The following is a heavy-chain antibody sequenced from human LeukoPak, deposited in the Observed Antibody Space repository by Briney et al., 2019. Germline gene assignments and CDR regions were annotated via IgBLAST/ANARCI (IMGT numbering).Heavy chain of an antibody. CDR1: GFTFDDYV. D-gene: IGHD3/OR15-3a*01. Sequence: GGSLRLSCAASGFTFDDYVMHWVRQAPGKGLEWVSLISGDGGSTYYADSAKGRFTISRDNSKNSLYLQMNSLRTEDTALYYCAKDMDWQDQDDYWGQGTLVTVSS. CDR2: ISGDGGST. CDR3: AKDMDWQDQDDY. V-gene: IGHV3-43*02. J-gene: IGHJ4*02.